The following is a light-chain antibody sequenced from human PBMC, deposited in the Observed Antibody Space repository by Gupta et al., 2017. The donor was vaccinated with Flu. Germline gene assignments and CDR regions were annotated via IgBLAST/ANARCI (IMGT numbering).Light chain of an antibody. CDR3: QQYASSTRT. CDR2: GAS. Sequence: ERATLSCRASQSVSSSYLAWYQQKPGQAPRLLIYGASSRATDIPDRFSGSGSGTDFTLTISSLEPEDFAVYYCQQYASSTRTFGQGTKVEIK. CDR1: QSVSSSY. V-gene: IGKV3-20*01. J-gene: IGKJ1*01.